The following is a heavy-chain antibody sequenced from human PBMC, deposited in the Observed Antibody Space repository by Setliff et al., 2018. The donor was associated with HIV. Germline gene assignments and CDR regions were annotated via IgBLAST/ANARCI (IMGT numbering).Heavy chain of an antibody. J-gene: IGHJ4*02. Sequence: ASVKVSCKPSGYTFTAYGLSWVRQAPGQGLEWMGWISTYSDEASYAQNLYDRVTMTTDTSTSTAYVELRSLRFDDTAVYYCARDQALEMATKWGQGTLVTVSS. CDR1: GYTFTAYG. V-gene: IGHV1-18*01. CDR3: ARDQALEMATK. CDR2: ISTYSDEA. D-gene: IGHD5-12*01.